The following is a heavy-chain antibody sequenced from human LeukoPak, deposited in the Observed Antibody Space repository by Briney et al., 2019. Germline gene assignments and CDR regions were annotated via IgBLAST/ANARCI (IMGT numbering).Heavy chain of an antibody. D-gene: IGHD3-22*01. CDR3: ARHFTYYYDSSGYPRDAFDI. CDR2: IYYSGST. V-gene: IGHV4-59*08. Sequence: SETLSLTCTVSGGSISGYYWSWIRQSPGKGLVWIGYIYYSGSTNYNPSLKSRVTISIDMSRNQLSLKLSSVTAADTALYYCARHFTYYYDSSGYPRDAFDIWGQGTTVTVSS. CDR1: GGSISGYY. J-gene: IGHJ3*02.